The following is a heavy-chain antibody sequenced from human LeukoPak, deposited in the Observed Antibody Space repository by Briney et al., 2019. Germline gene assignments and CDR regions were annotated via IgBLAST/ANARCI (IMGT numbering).Heavy chain of an antibody. Sequence: GGSLRLSCAASGFTFSSYEINWVRHAPGKGLEWVSYISSSGSTIYSADSVKGRFTISRDNAKNSLYLQMNSLRGEDTAVYYCARSTSNYFDYWGQGTLVTVSS. V-gene: IGHV3-48*03. J-gene: IGHJ4*02. CDR2: ISSSGSTI. CDR3: ARSTSNYFDY. D-gene: IGHD2-2*01. CDR1: GFTFSSYE.